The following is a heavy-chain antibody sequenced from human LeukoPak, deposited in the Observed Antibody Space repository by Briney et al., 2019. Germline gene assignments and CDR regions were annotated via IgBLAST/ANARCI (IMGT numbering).Heavy chain of an antibody. CDR3: ARDHGSGSPDLDY. D-gene: IGHD3-10*01. CDR2: IYYSGST. V-gene: IGHV4-30-4*01. Sequence: SETLSLTCTVSGGSISSGDYYWSWIRQPPGKGLEWIGYIYYSGSTYYNPSLKSRVTISVDTSKNQFSLKLSSVTAADTAVYYCARDHGSGSPDLDYWGQGTLVTVSS. J-gene: IGHJ4*02. CDR1: GGSISSGDYY.